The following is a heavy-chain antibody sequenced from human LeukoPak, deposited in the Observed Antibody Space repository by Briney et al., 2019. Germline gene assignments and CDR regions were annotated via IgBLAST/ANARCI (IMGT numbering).Heavy chain of an antibody. V-gene: IGHV3-30*04. CDR1: GFTFTTYT. CDR3: ARRVLGSSDWYSDL. D-gene: IGHD6-6*01. CDR2: ISYDGKNK. J-gene: IGHJ2*01. Sequence: GRSLRLSCAASGFTFTTYTMHWVRQAPGKGLEWVAVISYDGKNKYYADSVRGRFTISRDNSKNTMYIQMNSLRAEDTAVYYCARRVLGSSDWYSDLWGRGTLVTVSS.